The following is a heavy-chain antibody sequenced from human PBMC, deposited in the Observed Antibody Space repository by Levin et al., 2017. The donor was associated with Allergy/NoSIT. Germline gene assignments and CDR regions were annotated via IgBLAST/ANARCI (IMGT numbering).Heavy chain of an antibody. D-gene: IGHD3-10*01. Sequence: PGGSLRLSCAASGFTFSDYYMSWIRQAPGKGLEWVSYISSSGSTIYYADSVKGRFTISRDNAKNSLFLQMNSLRAEDTAVYYCASSSGLRLYYGMDVWGQGTTVTVSS. CDR3: ASSSGLRLYYGMDV. V-gene: IGHV3-11*01. J-gene: IGHJ6*02. CDR2: ISSSGSTI. CDR1: GFTFSDYY.